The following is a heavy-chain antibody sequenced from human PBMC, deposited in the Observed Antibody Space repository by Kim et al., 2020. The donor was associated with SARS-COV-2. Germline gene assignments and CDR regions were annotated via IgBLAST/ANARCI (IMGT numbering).Heavy chain of an antibody. V-gene: IGHV5-51*01. Sequence: GESLKISCKGSGYSFTSYWIGWVRQMPGKGLEWMGIIYPGDSDTRYSPSFQGQVTISADKSISTAYLQWSSLKASDTAMYYCARSRGFGELSDKYGMDVWGQGTTVTVSS. D-gene: IGHD3-10*01. CDR1: GYSFTSYW. J-gene: IGHJ6*02. CDR2: IYPGDSDT. CDR3: ARSRGFGELSDKYGMDV.